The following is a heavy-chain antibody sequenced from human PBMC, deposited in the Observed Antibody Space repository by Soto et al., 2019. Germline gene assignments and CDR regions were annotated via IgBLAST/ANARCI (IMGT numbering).Heavy chain of an antibody. CDR3: AREETGNDALDI. Sequence: SETLSLTCAVSGGALRSATYYWSWIRQHPGKGLEWIGYFYHSGSTYYKPSLRSRVTISLDTSKNQFSLNLRSVTDADTAIYYCAREETGNDALDIWGQGTLVTVSS. J-gene: IGHJ3*02. CDR1: GGALRSATYY. CDR2: FYHSGST. V-gene: IGHV4-31*11. D-gene: IGHD1-1*01.